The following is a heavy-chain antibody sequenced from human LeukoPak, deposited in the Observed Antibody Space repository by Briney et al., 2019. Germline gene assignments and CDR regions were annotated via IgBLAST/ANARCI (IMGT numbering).Heavy chain of an antibody. V-gene: IGHV5-51*01. CDR3: ARRRDGYNSRGWDFDY. CDR2: IYPADSDI. CDR1: GYSINNYW. D-gene: IGHD5-24*01. Sequence: GESLKISCKGSGYSINNYWIGWVRQMPGKGLEWMGIIYPADSDIRYSPSFQGQVTISADKSISTAYLQWSSLKASDTAMYYCARRRDGYNSRGWDFDYWGQGTLVTVSS. J-gene: IGHJ4*02.